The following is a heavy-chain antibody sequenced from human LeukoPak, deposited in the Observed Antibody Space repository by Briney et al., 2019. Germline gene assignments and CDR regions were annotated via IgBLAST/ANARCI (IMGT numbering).Heavy chain of an antibody. CDR3: ARRAGAYSRPYDY. J-gene: IGHJ4*02. CDR1: GFTLSSYA. CDR2: IYSDNT. V-gene: IGHV3-53*01. D-gene: IGHD4/OR15-4a*01. Sequence: GGSLRLSCAASGFTLSSYAMSWVRQAPGKGLQGVSFIYSDNTHYSDSVKGRFTISRDNSKNTLYLQMNSLRAEDTAVYYCARRAGAYSRPYDYWGQGTLVTVSS.